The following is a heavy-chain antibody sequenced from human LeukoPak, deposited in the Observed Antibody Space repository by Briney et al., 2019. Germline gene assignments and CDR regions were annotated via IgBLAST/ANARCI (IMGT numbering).Heavy chain of an antibody. D-gene: IGHD5-12*01. V-gene: IGHV4-61*02. J-gene: IGHJ6*03. CDR1: GYSISSGYY. Sequence: SETLSLTCTVSGYSISSGYYWSWIRQPAGKGLEWIGRIYTSGSTNYNPSLKSRVTISVDTSKNQFSLKLSSVTAADTAVYYRARGGIVATSWDYYYMDVRGKGTTVTISS. CDR2: IYTSGST. CDR3: ARGGIVATSWDYYYMDV.